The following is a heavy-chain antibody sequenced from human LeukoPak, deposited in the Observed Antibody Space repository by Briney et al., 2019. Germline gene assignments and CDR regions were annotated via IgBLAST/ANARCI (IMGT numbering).Heavy chain of an antibody. J-gene: IGHJ6*02. CDR1: GFTFSSYG. CDR3: AREGSGYPDGMDV. D-gene: IGHD5-12*01. CDR2: IWYDGSNK. Sequence: GSLRLSCAASGFTFSSYGMHWVRQAPGKGLEWVAVIWYDGSNKYYADSVKGRFTISRDNSKNTLYLQMNSLRAEDTAVYYCAREGSGYPDGMDVWGQGTTVTVSS. V-gene: IGHV3-33*01.